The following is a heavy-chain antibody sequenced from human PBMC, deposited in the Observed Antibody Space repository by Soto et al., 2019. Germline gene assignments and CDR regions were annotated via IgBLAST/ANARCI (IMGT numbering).Heavy chain of an antibody. CDR1: GFTFRSYA. V-gene: IGHV3-23*01. CDR3: AKEPVGPDWYFDL. J-gene: IGHJ2*01. Sequence: DVQLLESGGGLVQPGGSLRLSCAASGFTFRSYAMSWVRQAPGKGLEWVSGISGSGISTHYADSVKGRFTVSRDNSKKTLYLQMNRLTAEDTAVYNCAKEPVGPDWYFDLWGRGTLVTVSS. CDR2: ISGSGIST.